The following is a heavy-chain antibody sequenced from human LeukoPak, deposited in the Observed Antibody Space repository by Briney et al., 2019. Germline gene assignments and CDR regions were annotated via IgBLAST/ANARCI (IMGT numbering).Heavy chain of an antibody. D-gene: IGHD2-2*01. Sequence: GGSLRLSCAASGFTFSSYAMGWVRQAPGKGLEWVSAISGSGGSTYYADSVKGRFTISRDNSKNTLYLQMNSLRAEDTAVYYCAKGGYCSSTSCYLDYWGQGTLVTVSS. V-gene: IGHV3-23*01. CDR1: GFTFSSYA. CDR2: ISGSGGST. J-gene: IGHJ4*02. CDR3: AKGGYCSSTSCYLDY.